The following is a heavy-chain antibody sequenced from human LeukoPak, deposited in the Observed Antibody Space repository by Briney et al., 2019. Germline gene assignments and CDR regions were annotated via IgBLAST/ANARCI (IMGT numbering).Heavy chain of an antibody. D-gene: IGHD4/OR15-4a*01. CDR2: ISSFSSTI. CDR1: GFTFSSYI. Sequence: GGSLRLSGAASGFTFSSYIINWVRQAPGKGLEWVSYISSFSSTIYYADSVKGRFTISRDNAKNSLYLQMNSLRDEDTAVYYCARGSYGAVDYWGQGTLVTISS. CDR3: ARGSYGAVDY. J-gene: IGHJ4*02. V-gene: IGHV3-48*02.